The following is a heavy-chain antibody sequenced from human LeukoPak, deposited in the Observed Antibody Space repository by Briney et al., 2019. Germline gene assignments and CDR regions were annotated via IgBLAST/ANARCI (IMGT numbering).Heavy chain of an antibody. CDR1: GYTFTGYY. J-gene: IGHJ3*02. Sequence: ASVKVSCKASGYTFTGYYMHWVRQAPGQGLEWMGRINPNSGGTNYAQKFQGRVTMTRDTSISTAYMELSRLRSNDTAVYYCAREARLGCCGGSCFNDAFDIWGQGTMVTVSS. CDR2: INPNSGGT. D-gene: IGHD2-15*01. V-gene: IGHV1-2*06. CDR3: AREARLGCCGGSCFNDAFDI.